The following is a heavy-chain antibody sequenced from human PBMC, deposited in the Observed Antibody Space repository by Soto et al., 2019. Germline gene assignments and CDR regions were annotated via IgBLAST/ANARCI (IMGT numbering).Heavy chain of an antibody. CDR2: IKSKTDGGTT. V-gene: IGHV3-15*01. Sequence: GGSLRLSCAASGFTFSSYAMSWVRQAPGKGLEWVGRIKSKTDGGTTDYAAPVKGRFTISRDDSKNTLYLQMNSLKTEDTAVYYCTTEYDILTGRNLDYWGQGTLVTVSS. CDR3: TTEYDILTGRNLDY. J-gene: IGHJ4*02. CDR1: GFTFSSYA. D-gene: IGHD3-9*01.